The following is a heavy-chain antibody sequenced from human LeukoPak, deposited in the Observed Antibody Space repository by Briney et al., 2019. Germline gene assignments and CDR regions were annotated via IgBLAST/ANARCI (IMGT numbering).Heavy chain of an antibody. CDR2: IKSDGSAT. J-gene: IGHJ4*02. V-gene: IGHV3-74*03. D-gene: IGHD3-10*01. Sequence: GGSLRLSCAASGFTFSTYWMHWVRQAPGRGLVWVSRIKSDGSATTYADFVKGRFTVSRDNAKNTLYLQMSSLRAEDTAMYFCARVGGRGSIGGDCWGQGTLVTVSS. CDR3: ARVGGRGSIGGDC. CDR1: GFTFSTYW.